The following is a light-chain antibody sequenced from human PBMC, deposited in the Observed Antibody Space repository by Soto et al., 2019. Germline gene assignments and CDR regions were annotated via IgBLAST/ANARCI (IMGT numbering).Light chain of an antibody. Sequence: IAFTPSSSTLFVNPREKATLSCRASQSISSSVAWYQQKPGQAPRLLIYSASTRATGIPDRFSGSGSGTDFTLTISRLEPEDFAVYYCQHYSTSPRTFGQGTRLEIK. V-gene: IGKV3-20*01. CDR2: SAS. J-gene: IGKJ5*01. CDR3: QHYSTSPRT. CDR1: QSISSS.